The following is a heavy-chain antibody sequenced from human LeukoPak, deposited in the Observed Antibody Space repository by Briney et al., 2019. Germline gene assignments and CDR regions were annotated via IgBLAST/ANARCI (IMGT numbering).Heavy chain of an antibody. CDR3: AREGSGTDYYYYYMDV. D-gene: IGHD6-13*01. V-gene: IGHV1-8*03. J-gene: IGHJ6*03. CDR1: GYTFTSYD. Sequence: ASVKVSCKASGYTFTSYDINWVRQATGQGLEWMGWMNPNSGNTGYAQKFQGRATITRNTSISTAYMELSSLRSEDTAVYYCAREGSGTDYYYYYMDVWGKGTTVTVSS. CDR2: MNPNSGNT.